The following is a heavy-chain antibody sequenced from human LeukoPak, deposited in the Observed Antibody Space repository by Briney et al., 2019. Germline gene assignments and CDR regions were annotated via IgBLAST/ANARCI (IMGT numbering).Heavy chain of an antibody. Sequence: SETLSLTCTVSGGSISSGSYYWSWIRQPAGKGLEWIGRIYTSGSTNYNPSLKSRVTISVDTSKNQFSLKLSSVTAADTAVYYCARQTPFLDFDYWGQGTLVTVSS. D-gene: IGHD3-3*01. J-gene: IGHJ4*02. CDR1: GGSISSGSYY. CDR2: IYTSGST. V-gene: IGHV4-61*02. CDR3: ARQTPFLDFDY.